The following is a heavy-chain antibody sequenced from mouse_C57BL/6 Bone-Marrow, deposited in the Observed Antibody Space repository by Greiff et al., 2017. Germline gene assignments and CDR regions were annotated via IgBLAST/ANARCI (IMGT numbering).Heavy chain of an antibody. CDR3: AREGLITTVVARYWYFDV. V-gene: IGHV1-26*01. Sequence: EVQLQQSGPELVKPGASVKISCKASGYTFTDYYMNWVKQSHGKSLEWIGDINPNNGGTSYNQKFKGKATLTVDKSSSTAYMELRSLTSEDSAVYYCAREGLITTVVARYWYFDVWGTGTTVTVSS. D-gene: IGHD1-1*01. CDR2: INPNNGGT. CDR1: GYTFTDYY. J-gene: IGHJ1*03.